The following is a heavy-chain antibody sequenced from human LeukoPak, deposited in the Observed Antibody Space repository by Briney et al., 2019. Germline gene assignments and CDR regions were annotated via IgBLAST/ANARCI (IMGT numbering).Heavy chain of an antibody. Sequence: GGSLRLSCAASGFTFSSYEMNWVRQAPGKGLEWVSYISSSGSTIYYADSVKGRFTISRDNAKNSLYLQMNSLRAEDTAVYYCARGHGYSSGWYRDYYYYMDVWGKGTTVTVSS. CDR2: ISSSGSTI. CDR1: GFTFSSYE. CDR3: ARGHGYSSGWYRDYYYYMDV. V-gene: IGHV3-48*03. D-gene: IGHD6-19*01. J-gene: IGHJ6*03.